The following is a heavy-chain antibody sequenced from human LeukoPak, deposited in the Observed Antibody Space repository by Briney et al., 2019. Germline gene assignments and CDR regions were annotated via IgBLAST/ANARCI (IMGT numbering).Heavy chain of an antibody. Sequence: RGGSLRLSCAASGFTFSSYEMNWVRQAPGKGLEWVSYISSSGSNIYYADSVKGRFTISRDNAKNSLHLQMNSLRAEDTAVYYCARGWISDSFDYWGQGSLVTVSS. CDR2: ISSSGSNI. CDR1: GFTFSSYE. CDR3: ARGWISDSFDY. V-gene: IGHV3-48*03. D-gene: IGHD5-12*01. J-gene: IGHJ4*02.